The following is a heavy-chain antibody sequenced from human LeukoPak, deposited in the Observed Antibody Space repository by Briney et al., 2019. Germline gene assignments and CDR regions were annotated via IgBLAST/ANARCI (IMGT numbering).Heavy chain of an antibody. CDR2: IYYSGST. D-gene: IGHD1-26*01. J-gene: IGHJ3*02. CDR3: ARTVGALYDAFNI. Sequence: PSETLSLTCTVSGGSISTYYWSWIRQPPGKGLEWIGYIYYSGSTNYNPSLKSRVTISVDTSKNQFSLKLSSVTAADTAVYYGARTVGALYDAFNIWGQGTMVTVSS. V-gene: IGHV4-59*08. CDR1: GGSISTYY.